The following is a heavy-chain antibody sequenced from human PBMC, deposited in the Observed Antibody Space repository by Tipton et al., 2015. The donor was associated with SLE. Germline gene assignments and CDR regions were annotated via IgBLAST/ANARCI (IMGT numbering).Heavy chain of an antibody. CDR3: ARGGLVTSYYYYMDV. D-gene: IGHD3/OR15-3a*01. J-gene: IGHJ6*03. Sequence: SLRLSCAASGFTFSGHYMDWVRQAPGKGLEWVGRTRNKANSYTTEYAASVKGRFTISRDDSKNSLYLQMNSLKTEDTAVYYCARGGLVTSYYYYMDVWGKGTTVTVSS. V-gene: IGHV3-72*01. CDR2: TRNKANSYTT. CDR1: GFTFSGHY.